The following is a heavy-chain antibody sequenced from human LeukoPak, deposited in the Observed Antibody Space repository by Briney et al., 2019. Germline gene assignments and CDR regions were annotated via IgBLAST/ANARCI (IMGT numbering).Heavy chain of an antibody. CDR3: ARAPPGAAAGPADDY. CDR1: GYTFTSYG. V-gene: IGHV1-18*01. CDR2: ISAYNGDT. Sequence: ASVKVSCKASGYTFTSYGISWVRQAPGQGLEWMGWISAYNGDTSYAQKLRGRVTMTTDTSTTTAYMELRSLRSDDTAVYYCARAPPGAAAGPADDYWGQGTLVIVSS. D-gene: IGHD6-13*01. J-gene: IGHJ4*02.